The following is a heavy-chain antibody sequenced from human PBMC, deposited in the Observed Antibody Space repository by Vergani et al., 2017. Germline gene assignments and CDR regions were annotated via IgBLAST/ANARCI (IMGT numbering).Heavy chain of an antibody. CDR3: ARGRSWVTAAPDCNCFDP. D-gene: IGHD6-6*01. CDR1: GYTFSSYD. V-gene: IGHV1-8*01. CDR2: MNPNTGNT. Sequence: QGQLVQSGAEVKEPGASVKVSCKSSGYTFSSYDINWVRQTTGQGLEWMGWMNPNTGNTGYAQKFQGRVTMTRDTSINTAYMELSSLTYEDTAVYFCARGRSWVTAAPDCNCFDPWGQGTLVTVSS. J-gene: IGHJ5*02.